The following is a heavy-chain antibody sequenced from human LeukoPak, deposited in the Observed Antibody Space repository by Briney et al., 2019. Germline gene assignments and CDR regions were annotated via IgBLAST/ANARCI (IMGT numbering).Heavy chain of an antibody. CDR2: ISSSSSYI. D-gene: IGHD3-16*01. Sequence: GGSLRLSCAASGFTFSSYSMNWVRQAPGKGLEWVSSISSSSSYIYYADSVKGRFTISRDNSKNTLYLQMNSLRVEDTAVYYCARDSRSFIVMITEPRKNLVDYWGQGTLVTVSS. V-gene: IGHV3-21*04. CDR3: ARDSRSFIVMITEPRKNLVDY. CDR1: GFTFSSYS. J-gene: IGHJ4*02.